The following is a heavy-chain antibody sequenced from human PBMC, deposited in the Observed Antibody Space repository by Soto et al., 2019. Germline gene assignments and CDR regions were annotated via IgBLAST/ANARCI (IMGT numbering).Heavy chain of an antibody. J-gene: IGHJ6*02. Sequence: QVQLVQSGAEVKKPGSSVKVSCKASGGAFSDYAFSWVRQAPGQGLEWLGGIMPIFRAPDYAQKFQGRVTITADEVTSTAYMEMNSLRSEDTAVYYCASWLKGPDIGNYYYGMDVWGQGTTVTVS. D-gene: IGHD2-15*01. V-gene: IGHV1-69*12. CDR1: GGAFSDYA. CDR2: IMPIFRAP. CDR3: ASWLKGPDIGNYYYGMDV.